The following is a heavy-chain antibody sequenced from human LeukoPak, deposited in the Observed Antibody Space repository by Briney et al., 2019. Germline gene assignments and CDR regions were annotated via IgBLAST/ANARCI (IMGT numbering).Heavy chain of an antibody. CDR2: ISAYNGNT. V-gene: IGHV1-18*01. Sequence: ASVXXSXXASGYTFTSYXIXXVRQXPGQGLXXMGWISAYNGNTNYAQKLQGRVTMTTDTSTSTAYMELRSLRSDDTAVYYCARRAPPNCHFDYWGQGTLVTVSS. CDR1: GYTFTSYX. CDR3: ARRAPPNCHFDY. D-gene: IGHD1-1*01. J-gene: IGHJ4*02.